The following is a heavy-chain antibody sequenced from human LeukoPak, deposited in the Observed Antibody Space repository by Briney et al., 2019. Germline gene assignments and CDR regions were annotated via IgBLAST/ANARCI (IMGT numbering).Heavy chain of an antibody. CDR2: INGDGSST. CDR3: ARVSNTITRDY. Sequence: PGGSLRLSCAVSGFTFSSYWMYWVRQAPGKGLVWVSRINGDGSSTSYADSVRGRFTISRDNAKNTLYLQMNSLRAEHTAVYYCARVSNTITRDYWGQGTLVTVSS. J-gene: IGHJ4*02. D-gene: IGHD4-11*01. CDR1: GFTFSSYW. V-gene: IGHV3-74*01.